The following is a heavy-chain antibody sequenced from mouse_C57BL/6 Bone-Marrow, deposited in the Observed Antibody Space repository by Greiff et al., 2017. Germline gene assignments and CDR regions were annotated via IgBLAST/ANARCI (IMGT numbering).Heavy chain of an antibody. CDR1: GYTFTDYY. Sequence: VQLQQSGPELVKPGASVKISCKASGYTFTDYYMNWVKQSHGKSLEWIGDINPNNGGTSYNQKFKGKATLTVDKSSSTAYMELRSLTSEDSAVYYCARITTVVYFDDWGQGTTLTVSS. CDR2: INPNNGGT. D-gene: IGHD1-1*01. V-gene: IGHV1-26*01. CDR3: ARITTVVYFDD. J-gene: IGHJ2*01.